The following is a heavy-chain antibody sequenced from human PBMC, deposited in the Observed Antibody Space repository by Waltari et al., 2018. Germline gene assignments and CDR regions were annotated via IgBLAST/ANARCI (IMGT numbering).Heavy chain of an antibody. V-gene: IGHV3-66*01. J-gene: IGHJ6*02. CDR3: ARNVGELGV. CDR2: IYSGGNT. CDR1: GFTVGNNY. Sequence: EVQLVEAGGGLVQPGGSLRLSCVASGFTVGNNYRGWVRQAPGQGLEWVSLIYSGGNTRYADSVKGRFTISRDGSKNTVYLQMTSLRAEDTAVYYCARNVGELGVWGQGTTVTVSS. D-gene: IGHD3-16*01.